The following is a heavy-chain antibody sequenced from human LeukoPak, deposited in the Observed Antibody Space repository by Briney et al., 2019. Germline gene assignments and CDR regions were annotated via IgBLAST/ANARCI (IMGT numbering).Heavy chain of an antibody. J-gene: IGHJ4*02. CDR3: ARCGGCYHGSYYFDY. CDR2: IKQDGSEK. CDR1: GFTFSSYW. V-gene: IGHV3-7*01. D-gene: IGHD2-8*02. Sequence: TGGSLRLSCAASGFTFSSYWMSLVRQAPGKGLEWVANIKQDGSEKYYVDSVKGRFTISRDNAKNSLYLQMNSLRAEDTAVYYCARCGGCYHGSYYFDYWGQGTLVTVSS.